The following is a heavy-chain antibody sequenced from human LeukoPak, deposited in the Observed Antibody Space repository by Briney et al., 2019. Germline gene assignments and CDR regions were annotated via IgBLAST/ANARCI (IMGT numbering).Heavy chain of an antibody. V-gene: IGHV3-21*01. D-gene: IGHD6-13*01. CDR3: ARGGIAAAGTRDY. CDR1: GFTFSSYS. J-gene: IGHJ4*02. CDR2: ISSSSSYI. Sequence: GGSLRLSCAAPGFTFSSYSMNWVRQAPGKGLEWVSSISSSSSYIYYADSVKGRFTISRDNAKNSLYLQMNSLRAEDTAVYYCARGGIAAAGTRDYWGQGTLVTVSS.